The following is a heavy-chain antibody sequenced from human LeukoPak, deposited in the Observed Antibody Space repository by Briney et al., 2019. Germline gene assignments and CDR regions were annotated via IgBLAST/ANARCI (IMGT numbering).Heavy chain of an antibody. CDR2: IRSNGGST. CDR3: AKDQDYYYFDY. D-gene: IGHD2/OR15-2a*01. Sequence: GGSLRLSCAASGFTFSSYAMHWVRQAPGKGLEYVSGIRSNGGSTYYANSVKGRFTISRDNSKNTLYLQMNSLRAEDTAVYYCAKDQDYYYFDYWGQGTLVTVSS. V-gene: IGHV3-64*01. CDR1: GFTFSSYA. J-gene: IGHJ4*02.